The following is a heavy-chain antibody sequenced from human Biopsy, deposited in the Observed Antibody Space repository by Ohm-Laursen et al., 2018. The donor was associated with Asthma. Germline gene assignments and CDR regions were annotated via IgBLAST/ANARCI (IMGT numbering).Heavy chain of an antibody. CDR2: LFHSGTT. V-gene: IGHV4-30-2*01. D-gene: IGHD2-15*01. CDR1: GDSINSGGFS. CDR3: ARLRIRPYYFDY. Sequence: SDTLSLTCAVSGDSINSGGFSWDRIRQPPRKGPGGVGYLFHSGTTYYNPSLKSRVTISVDRSKRQFSLKLSSVTAADTAVYYCARLRIRPYYFDYWGRGTLVTVSS. J-gene: IGHJ4*02.